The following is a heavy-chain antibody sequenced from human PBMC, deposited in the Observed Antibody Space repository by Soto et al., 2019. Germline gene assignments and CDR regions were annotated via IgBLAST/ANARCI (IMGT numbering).Heavy chain of an antibody. Sequence: SETLSLTCTVSGGSISSSSYYWGWIRQPPGKGLEWIGSIYYSGSTYYNPSLKSRVTISVDTSKNQFSLKLSSVTAADTAVYYCARSSSDESSGWYFDYFDYWGQGTLVTVSS. CDR2: IYYSGST. CDR1: GGSISSSSYY. J-gene: IGHJ4*02. CDR3: ARSSSDESSGWYFDYFDY. V-gene: IGHV4-39*01. D-gene: IGHD6-19*01.